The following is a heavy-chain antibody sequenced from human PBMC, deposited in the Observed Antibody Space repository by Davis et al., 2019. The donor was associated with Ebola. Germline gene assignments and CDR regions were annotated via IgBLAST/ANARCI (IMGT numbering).Heavy chain of an antibody. J-gene: IGHJ4*02. Sequence: SVKVSCKASGGTFSSYAISWVRQAPGQGLEWMGGIIPIFGTANYAQKFQGRVTITADESTSTAYMGLSSLRSEDTAVYYCARVIRYGDYVDYWGQGTLVTVSS. CDR1: GGTFSSYA. D-gene: IGHD4-17*01. V-gene: IGHV1-69*13. CDR2: IIPIFGTA. CDR3: ARVIRYGDYVDY.